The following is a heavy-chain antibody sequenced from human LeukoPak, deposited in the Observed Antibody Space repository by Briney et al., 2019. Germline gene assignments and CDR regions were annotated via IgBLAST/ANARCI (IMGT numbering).Heavy chain of an antibody. CDR2: ISSSSSYI. CDR1: GFTFSSYS. Sequence: GGSLRLSCAASGFTFSSYSMNWVRQAPGKGLEWVSSISSSSSYIYYADSVKGRFTISRDNAKNSLYLQMNSLRAEDTAVYYCARDARYCSSPSCYQYFDYWSQGTLVTVSS. V-gene: IGHV3-21*01. CDR3: ARDARYCSSPSCYQYFDY. D-gene: IGHD2-2*01. J-gene: IGHJ4*02.